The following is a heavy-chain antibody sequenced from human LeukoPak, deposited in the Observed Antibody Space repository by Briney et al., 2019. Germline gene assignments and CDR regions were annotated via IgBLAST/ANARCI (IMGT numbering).Heavy chain of an antibody. CDR2: ISGSGGST. CDR3: AKDRPIFTAAETYFDY. CDR1: GFTFSSYG. V-gene: IGHV3-23*01. J-gene: IGHJ4*02. D-gene: IGHD6-25*01. Sequence: GGSLRLSCAASGFTFSSYGISWVRQAPGKGLEWVSAISGSGGSTYYADSVKGRFTISRDNSKNTLYLQMNSLRAEDTAVYYCAKDRPIFTAAETYFDYWGQGTLVTVSS.